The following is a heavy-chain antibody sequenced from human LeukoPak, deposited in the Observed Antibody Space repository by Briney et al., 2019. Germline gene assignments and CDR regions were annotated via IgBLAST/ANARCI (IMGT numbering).Heavy chain of an antibody. J-gene: IGHJ4*02. D-gene: IGHD2-15*01. CDR3: ARGLRLLRWFDY. CDR2: INHSGST. CDR1: GGSFSGYY. V-gene: IGHV4-34*01. Sequence: SETLSLTCAVYGGSFSGYYWSWIRQPPGKGLEWIGEINHSGSTNYNPSLKSRVTISVDTSKNQFSLKLSSVTAADTAVYYCARGLRLLRWFDYWGQGTLVTVSS.